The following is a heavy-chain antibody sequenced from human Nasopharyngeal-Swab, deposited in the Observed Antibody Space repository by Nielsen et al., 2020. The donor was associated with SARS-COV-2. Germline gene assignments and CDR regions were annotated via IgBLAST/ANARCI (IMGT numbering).Heavy chain of an antibody. D-gene: IGHD3-22*01. Sequence: VRQCPGKGLEWVSYISGSSSSMFYADSVRGRFTISRDNAKNSLYLQMNSLRAEDTAVYYCSRANYYDDYWGQGTLVTVSS. J-gene: IGHJ4*02. CDR2: ISGSSSSM. V-gene: IGHV3-48*04. CDR3: SRANYYDDY.